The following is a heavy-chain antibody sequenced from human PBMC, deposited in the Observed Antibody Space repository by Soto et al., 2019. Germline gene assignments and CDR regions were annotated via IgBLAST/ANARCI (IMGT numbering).Heavy chain of an antibody. Sequence: EVQLLESGGDLVQPWGSLRLYCAASGFTFNNYVMSWVRQAPGKGLEWVSSISGSDDSTYYADSVKGRFTISRDNSKHTLYLQMNSLRAEDTALYYCAAPSTVTTKRPDYWGQGTLVTVSS. V-gene: IGHV3-23*01. CDR1: GFTFNNYV. CDR2: ISGSDDST. D-gene: IGHD4-17*01. CDR3: AAPSTVTTKRPDY. J-gene: IGHJ4*02.